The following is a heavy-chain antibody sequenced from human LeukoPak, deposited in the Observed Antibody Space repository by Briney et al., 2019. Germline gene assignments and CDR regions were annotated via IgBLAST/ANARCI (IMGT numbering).Heavy chain of an antibody. J-gene: IGHJ4*02. Sequence: PGRSLRLSCAASGFTFSSYWMHSVRHAPGKGLVLVSCINSDGSNTNYADSVKGRFTISRDNAKNTLYLQMNSLRAEDTAVYYCARDIITAYWGQGTLVTVSS. CDR1: GFTFSSYW. CDR3: ARDIITAY. D-gene: IGHD3-16*01. V-gene: IGHV3-74*01. CDR2: INSDGSNT.